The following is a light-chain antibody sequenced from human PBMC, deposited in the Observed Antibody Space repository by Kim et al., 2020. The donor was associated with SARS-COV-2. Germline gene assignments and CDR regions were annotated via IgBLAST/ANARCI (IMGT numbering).Light chain of an antibody. CDR1: KLGDNY. CDR2: HDS. J-gene: IGLJ1*01. Sequence: SYELTQPPSVSVSPGQTASITCSGDKLGDNYACWYQQKPGQSPVLVIYHDSKRPSGIPERFSGSNSGTTATLTISGTQAMDEADYYCQAWDSSTAPYVFG. CDR3: QAWDSSTAPYV. V-gene: IGLV3-1*01.